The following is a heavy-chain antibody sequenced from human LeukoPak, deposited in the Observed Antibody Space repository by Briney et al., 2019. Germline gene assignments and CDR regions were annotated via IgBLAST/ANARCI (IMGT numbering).Heavy chain of an antibody. CDR3: ARGAYYYED. CDR1: GFTFSAYS. CDR2: ISGGGGTI. J-gene: IGHJ4*02. Sequence: PGGSLRLSCAASGFTFSAYSMNWVRQAPGKGLEWVAYISGGGGTIYYADSVKGRFTISRDNAKNSLYLQMNSLRAEDTAVYYCARGAYYYEDWGQGTLVTVSS. V-gene: IGHV3-48*01. D-gene: IGHD3-22*01.